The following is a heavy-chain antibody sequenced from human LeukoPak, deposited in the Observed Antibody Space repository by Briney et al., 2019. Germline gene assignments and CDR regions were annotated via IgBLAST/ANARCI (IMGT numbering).Heavy chain of an antibody. CDR2: INPSGGST. CDR3: ARDTSSSWYFDY. Sequence: ASVTVSCKASGYTFTSYYMHWVRQAPGQGLEWMGIINPSGGSTSYAQKFQGRVTMTRDMSTSTVYMELSSLRSEDTAVYYCARDTSSSWYFDYWGQGTLVTVSS. J-gene: IGHJ4*02. CDR1: GYTFTSYY. V-gene: IGHV1-46*01. D-gene: IGHD6-13*01.